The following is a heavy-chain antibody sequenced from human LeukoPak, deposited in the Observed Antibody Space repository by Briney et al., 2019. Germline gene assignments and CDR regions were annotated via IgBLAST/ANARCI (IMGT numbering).Heavy chain of an antibody. CDR1: GGTFSSYA. D-gene: IGHD3-3*01. J-gene: IGHJ5*02. CDR2: IIPIFGTA. CDR3: ARGSYYDFWSGYYDPNWFDP. V-gene: IGHV1-69*06. Sequence: SVKVSCKASGGTFSSYAISWVRQAPGQGLEWMGGIIPIFGTANYAQKFQGRVTITADKSTSTAYMELSSLRSEDTAVYYCARGSYYDFWSGYYDPNWFDPWGQGTLVTVSS.